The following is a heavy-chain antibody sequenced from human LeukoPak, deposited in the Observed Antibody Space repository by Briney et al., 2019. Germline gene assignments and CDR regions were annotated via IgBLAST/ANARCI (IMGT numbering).Heavy chain of an antibody. V-gene: IGHV4-38-2*02. CDR1: GYSISSGYY. CDR3: ARDSLYYYGSEYYYYGMDV. Sequence: SETLSLTCTVSGYSISSGYYWGWIRQPPGKGLEWIGSIYHSGSTYYNPSLKSRVTISVDTSKNQFSLKVSSVTAADTAVYYCARDSLYYYGSEYYYYGMDVWGQGTTVTVSS. J-gene: IGHJ6*02. D-gene: IGHD3-10*01. CDR2: IYHSGST.